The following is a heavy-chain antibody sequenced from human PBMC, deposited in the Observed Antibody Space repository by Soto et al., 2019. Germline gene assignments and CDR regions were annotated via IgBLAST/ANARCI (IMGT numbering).Heavy chain of an antibody. Sequence: EVQLLESGGGLVQPGGSLRLSCVASTFTFGRYAMNWVRQAPGKGLEWVSTIDNSGSTTYYADSVKGRFTISRDSSKDTLYLEMNRLRAEDTAVYFCAKHYASGKRYFVYWGAGTLVTVSS. CDR2: IDNSGSTT. D-gene: IGHD3-10*01. J-gene: IGHJ4*02. CDR3: AKHYASGKRYFVY. V-gene: IGHV3-23*05. CDR1: TFTFGRYA.